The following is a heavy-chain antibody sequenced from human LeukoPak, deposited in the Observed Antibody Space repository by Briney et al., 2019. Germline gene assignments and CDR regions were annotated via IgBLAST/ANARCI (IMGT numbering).Heavy chain of an antibody. V-gene: IGHV3-21*01. J-gene: IGHJ4*02. CDR1: GFTFSSYS. Sequence: GGSLRLSCAASGFTFSSYSMNWVRQAPGKGLEWVSSISSSSSYIYYADSVKGRFTISRDNSKNTLYLQMNSLRAEDTAVYYCAKDRGDYFDYWGQGTLVTVSS. CDR2: ISSSSSYI. CDR3: AKDRGDYFDY.